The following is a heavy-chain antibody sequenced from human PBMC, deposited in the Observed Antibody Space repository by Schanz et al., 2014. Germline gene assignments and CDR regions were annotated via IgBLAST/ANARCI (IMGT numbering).Heavy chain of an antibody. J-gene: IGHJ4*02. V-gene: IGHV3-21*01. D-gene: IGHD3-3*01. CDR1: GFTVRTFA. CDR3: ARGVRIDY. Sequence: EVQVLESGEGLVEAGGSLRLSCAASGFTVRTFAMDWVRQAAGKGLEWVSSISSSSSYISYADSVKGRFTISRDNAKNSLYLQMNSLRAEDTAVYYCARGVRIDYWGQGTLVTVSS. CDR2: ISSSSSYI.